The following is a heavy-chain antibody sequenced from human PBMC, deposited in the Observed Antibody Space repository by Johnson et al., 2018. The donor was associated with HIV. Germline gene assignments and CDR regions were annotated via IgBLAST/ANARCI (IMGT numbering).Heavy chain of an antibody. CDR2: ISYDGSNK. D-gene: IGHD3-22*01. J-gene: IGHJ3*02. V-gene: IGHV3-30*04. CDR3: AREWLYDALDI. Sequence: QVQLVESGGGVVQPGRSLRLSCAASGFTFSSYAMHWVRQAPGKGLEWVAVISYDGSNKYYADSVKGRFTVSRDNARKSLYLQMNSLRAEDTAVYYCAREWLYDALDIWGQGTMVTVSS. CDR1: GFTFSSYA.